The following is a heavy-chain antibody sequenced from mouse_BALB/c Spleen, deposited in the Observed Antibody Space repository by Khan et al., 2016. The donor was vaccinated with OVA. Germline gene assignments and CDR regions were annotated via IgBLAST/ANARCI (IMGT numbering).Heavy chain of an antibody. D-gene: IGHD2-4*01. J-gene: IGHJ3*01. Sequence: EVQLQESGPGLVKPSQSLSLTCTVTGYSITSVYAWNCIPQFPGNTLEWMSHLYYSWNTRFNPSLKSRTSITRDTSKNQFFLQLNSVTTEDTATYYCARKDYYDYDPFAYWGQGTLVTVSA. CDR1: GYSITSVYA. CDR2: LYYSWNT. V-gene: IGHV3-2*02. CDR3: ARKDYYDYDPFAY.